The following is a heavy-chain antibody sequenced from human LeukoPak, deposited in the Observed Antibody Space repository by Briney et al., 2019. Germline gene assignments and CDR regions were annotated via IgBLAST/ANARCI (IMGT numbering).Heavy chain of an antibody. J-gene: IGHJ5*02. D-gene: IGHD3-22*01. CDR2: IIPIFGTA. Sequence: SVKVSCKASGGTFSSYAISWVRQAPGQGLEWMGGIIPIFGTANYAQKFQGRVTITTDESTSTAYMELSSLRSEDTAVYYCARDYYDSSGHYSYNWFDPWGQGTLVTVSS. CDR1: GGTFSSYA. V-gene: IGHV1-69*05. CDR3: ARDYYDSSGHYSYNWFDP.